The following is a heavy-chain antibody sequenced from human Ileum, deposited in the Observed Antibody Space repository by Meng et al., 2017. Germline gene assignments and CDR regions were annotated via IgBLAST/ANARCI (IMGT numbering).Heavy chain of an antibody. J-gene: IGHJ4*02. D-gene: IGHD6-19*01. CDR1: GFTFSYHY. CDR3: ARDRGAAGIDS. Sequence: GGSLRPSCAASGFTFSYHYMRWIRQAPGKGLEWVSDISPRATDIFYADSVRGRFTVSRDNGKNEVYLQMDSLSAGDTATYYCARDRGAAGIDSWGPGVRVTVSS. CDR2: ISPRATDI. V-gene: IGHV3-11*01.